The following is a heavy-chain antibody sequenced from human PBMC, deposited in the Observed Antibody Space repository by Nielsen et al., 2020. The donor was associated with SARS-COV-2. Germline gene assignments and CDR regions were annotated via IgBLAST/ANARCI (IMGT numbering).Heavy chain of an antibody. CDR3: AKDLRTVPLWFGEYRGYGMDV. V-gene: IGHV3-30*18. CDR2: ISYDGSNK. D-gene: IGHD3-10*01. CDR1: GFTFSSYG. J-gene: IGHJ6*02. Sequence: GGSLRLSCAASGFTFSSYGMHWVRQAPGKGLEWVAVISYDGSNKYYADSVKGRFTISRDNSKNTLYLQMNSLRAEDTAVYYCAKDLRTVPLWFGEYRGYGMDVWGQGTTVTVS.